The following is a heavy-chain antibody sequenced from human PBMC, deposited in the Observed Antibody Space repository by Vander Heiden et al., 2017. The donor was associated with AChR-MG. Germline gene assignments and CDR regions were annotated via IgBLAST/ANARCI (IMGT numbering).Heavy chain of an antibody. V-gene: IGHV3-30*02. J-gene: IGHJ4*02. CDR2: IRYDGSNK. D-gene: IGHD3-9*01. CDR3: AKDLDSKLNYDILTGYYDY. CDR1: GFTFSSYG. Sequence: QVQLVESGGGVVQPVGSLRLSCAASGFTFSSYGMHGVRQAPGKGLEWVAFIRYDGSNKYYADSVKGRFTISRDNSKNTLYLQMNSLRAEDTAVYYCAKDLDSKLNYDILTGYYDYWGQGTLVTVSS.